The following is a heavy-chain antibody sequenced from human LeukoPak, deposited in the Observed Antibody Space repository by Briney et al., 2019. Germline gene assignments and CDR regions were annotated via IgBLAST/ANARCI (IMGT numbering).Heavy chain of an antibody. V-gene: IGHV3-11*01. CDR3: AKDLGRPADYSSSWYAEANAFDI. D-gene: IGHD6-13*01. J-gene: IGHJ3*02. CDR2: ISSSGSTL. CDR1: GFTFSDYY. Sequence: PGGSLRLSCAASGFTFSDYYMSWIRQAPGKGLEWVSYISSSGSTLYYADSVKGRFTISRDNAKNSLYLQMNSLRAEDTAVYYCAKDLGRPADYSSSWYAEANAFDIWGQGTMVTVSS.